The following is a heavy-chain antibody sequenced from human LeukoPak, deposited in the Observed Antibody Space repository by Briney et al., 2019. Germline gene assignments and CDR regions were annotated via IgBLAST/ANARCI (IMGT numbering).Heavy chain of an antibody. Sequence: GGSLRLSCAAPGFTFHQYAIHWVRQVPGKGLEWVSGISWNSASIGYADSVKGRFTISRDNAKNSVCLQMNSLRAEDTALYYCAKDKAPLYSGYDWDLDFWGQGTLVTVSS. V-gene: IGHV3-9*01. CDR2: ISWNSASI. CDR1: GFTFHQYA. CDR3: AKDKAPLYSGYDWDLDF. J-gene: IGHJ4*02. D-gene: IGHD5-12*01.